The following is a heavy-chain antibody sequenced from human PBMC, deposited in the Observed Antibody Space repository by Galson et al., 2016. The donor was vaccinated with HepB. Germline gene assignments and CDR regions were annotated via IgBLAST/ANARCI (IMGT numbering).Heavy chain of an antibody. Sequence: SLRLSCAGSGFTFSRNWMSWVRQAPGKGLEWVANIKEDGGEKYYVDSVKGRFTISRDNAKNSLFLQMNSLRAEDTAVYYCARDSGSCKNFNCKGDAFDMWGQGTMVAVSS. CDR3: ARDSGSCKNFNCKGDAFDM. V-gene: IGHV3-7*04. CDR2: IKEDGGEK. CDR1: GFTFSRNW. J-gene: IGHJ3*02. D-gene: IGHD2-15*01.